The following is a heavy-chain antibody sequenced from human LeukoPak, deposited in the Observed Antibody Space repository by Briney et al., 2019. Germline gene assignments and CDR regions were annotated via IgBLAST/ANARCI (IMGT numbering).Heavy chain of an antibody. D-gene: IGHD5-18*01. J-gene: IGHJ4*02. CDR2: ISSSSSYI. CDR1: GFTFSSYS. Sequence: GESLRLSCAASGFTFSSYSMNWVRQAPGKGLEWVSSISSSSSYIYYADSVKGRFTISRDNAKNSLYLQTNSLRAEDTAVYYCARGSTAMAFDCWGQGTLVTVSS. V-gene: IGHV3-21*01. CDR3: ARGSTAMAFDC.